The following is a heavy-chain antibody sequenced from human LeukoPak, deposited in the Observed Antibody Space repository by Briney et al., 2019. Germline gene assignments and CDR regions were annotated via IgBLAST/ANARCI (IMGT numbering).Heavy chain of an antibody. CDR3: ARDKVVVASGSFDP. CDR1: GGSISSGDYY. V-gene: IGHV4-30-4*08. J-gene: IGHJ5*02. CDR2: IYYSGSI. D-gene: IGHD2-15*01. Sequence: PSETLSLTCTVSGGSISSGDYYWSWIRQPPGKGLEWIGYIYYSGSIYYNPSLKSRVTISVDTSKNQFSLKLSSVTAADTAVYYCARDKVVVASGSFDPWGQGTLVTVSS.